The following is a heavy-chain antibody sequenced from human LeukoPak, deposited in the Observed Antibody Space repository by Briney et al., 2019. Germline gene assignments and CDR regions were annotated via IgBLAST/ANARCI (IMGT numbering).Heavy chain of an antibody. D-gene: IGHD3-22*01. CDR3: ARDWQDDYYDSSSYPKPFDY. J-gene: IGHJ4*02. CDR2: IRQDGSEK. V-gene: IGHV3-7*03. Sequence: GGSLRLSCAASGFSFSSYWMSWVRQAPGKGLEWVATIRQDGSEKHSVDFVEGRFTISRDNAQNSLYLQMISLRVEDTAIYYCARDWQDDYYDSSSYPKPFDYWGQGTLVTVSS. CDR1: GFSFSSYW.